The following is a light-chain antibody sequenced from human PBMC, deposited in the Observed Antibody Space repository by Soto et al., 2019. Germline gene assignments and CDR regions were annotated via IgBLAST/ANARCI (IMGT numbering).Light chain of an antibody. J-gene: IGLJ1*01. V-gene: IGLV2-11*01. Sequence: QSALTQPRSVSGSPGHSVTISCTGTSSDVGGYSYVSWYQQHPGKAPKLMISDVSKRPSGVPDRFSDSKFGNTASLTISGLQAEDEADYYCGSYAGAFTYVFGRGTKVTVL. CDR1: SSDVGGYSY. CDR2: DVS. CDR3: GSYAGAFTYV.